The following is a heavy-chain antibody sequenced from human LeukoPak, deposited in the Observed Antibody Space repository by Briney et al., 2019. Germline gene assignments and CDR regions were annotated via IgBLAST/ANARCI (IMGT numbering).Heavy chain of an antibody. Sequence: GGSLRLSCAASGFTFSNAWMSWVRQAPGKGLEWVGRIKSKTDGGTTDYAAPVKGRFTISRDDSKNTLYLQMNSLKTEDTAVYYCTTELWIQLCFVRPWGQGTLVTVSS. D-gene: IGHD5-18*01. V-gene: IGHV3-15*01. CDR2: IKSKTDGGTT. CDR1: GFTFSNAW. J-gene: IGHJ5*02. CDR3: TTELWIQLCFVRP.